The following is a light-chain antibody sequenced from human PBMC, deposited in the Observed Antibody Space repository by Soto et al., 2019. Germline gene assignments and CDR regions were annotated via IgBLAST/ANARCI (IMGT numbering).Light chain of an antibody. CDR1: QNVTTS. CDR3: QHYNIYSEA. CDR2: DVS. V-gene: IGKV1-5*01. J-gene: IGKJ1*01. Sequence: GDSVTITCRASQNVTTSMAWYQHKPGRAPKLLIFDVSNLESGVPSRFSGGGSGTDFTLTISSLHSDDFATYYCQHYNIYSEAFGQGTKVELK.